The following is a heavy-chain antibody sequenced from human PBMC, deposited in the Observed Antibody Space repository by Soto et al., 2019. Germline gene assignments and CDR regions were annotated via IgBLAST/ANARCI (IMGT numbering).Heavy chain of an antibody. CDR2: ITQDGSEK. J-gene: IGHJ4*02. V-gene: IGHV3-7*05. Sequence: EVQLVESGGGLVQPGGSLRLSCVASGFTFSSYWMTWVRQAPGKGLEWLASITQDGSEKYYVDSVKGRFTISRDNAKNSLYLQMNSLRAEDTAVYYGARRGYSSSWSAFDYWGQGTLVTVSS. D-gene: IGHD6-13*01. CDR1: GFTFSSYW. CDR3: ARRGYSSSWSAFDY.